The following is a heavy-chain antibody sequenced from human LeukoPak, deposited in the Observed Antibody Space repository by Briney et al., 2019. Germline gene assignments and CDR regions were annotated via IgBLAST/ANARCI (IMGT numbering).Heavy chain of an antibody. Sequence: SVKVSCKASGGTFSSYAISWVRQAPGQGLEWMGGIIPIFGTANYAQKFQGRVTITTDESTSTAYMEPSSLRSEDTAVYYCARSLTYGGNSLWGSYFDYWGQGTLVTVSS. CDR3: ARSLTYGGNSLWGSYFDY. CDR1: GGTFSSYA. J-gene: IGHJ4*02. D-gene: IGHD4-23*01. V-gene: IGHV1-69*05. CDR2: IIPIFGTA.